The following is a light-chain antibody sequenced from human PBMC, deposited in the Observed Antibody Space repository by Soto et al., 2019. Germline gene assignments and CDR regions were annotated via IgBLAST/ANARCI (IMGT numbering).Light chain of an antibody. J-gene: IGKJ5*01. CDR3: QHFGSSQIT. CDR1: QTVGSAY. CDR2: GTS. Sequence: EIVLTQSPGALSLSPGERATLAGRASQTVGSAYLAWYQHKAGQAPRLLIYGTSSRATGIPDRFSGSGSGTDFTLTISRLEPEDFAVYYCQHFGSSQITFGQGTRLEI. V-gene: IGKV3-20*01.